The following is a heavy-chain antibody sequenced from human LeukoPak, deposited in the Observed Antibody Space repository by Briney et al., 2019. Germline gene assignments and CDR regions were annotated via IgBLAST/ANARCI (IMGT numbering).Heavy chain of an antibody. D-gene: IGHD6-19*01. V-gene: IGHV4-30-4*01. CDR3: AKGYSSGWFFDY. Sequence: SQTLSLTCTVSGGSISSGDYYWSWIRQPPGKGLEWIGYIYYSGSTYYNPSLKSRVTISVDTSKNQSSLKLSSVTAADTAVYYCAKGYSSGWFFDYWGQGTLVTVSS. CDR1: GGSISSGDYY. J-gene: IGHJ4*02. CDR2: IYYSGST.